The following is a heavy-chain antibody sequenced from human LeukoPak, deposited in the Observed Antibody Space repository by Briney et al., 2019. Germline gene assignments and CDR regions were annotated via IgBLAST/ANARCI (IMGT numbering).Heavy chain of an antibody. J-gene: IGHJ4*02. V-gene: IGHV3-74*01. D-gene: IGHD5-12*01. CDR1: GFTFSSYW. CDR2: IDGDGSST. CDR3: ARGYSGYFYY. Sequence: GGSLRLSCAAFGFTFSSYWMQWVRQAPGKGLVWVSRIDGDGSSTNYADSVKGRFTISRDNAKNTLYLQMNSLRAEDTAVYYCARGYSGYFYYWGQGTLVTVSS.